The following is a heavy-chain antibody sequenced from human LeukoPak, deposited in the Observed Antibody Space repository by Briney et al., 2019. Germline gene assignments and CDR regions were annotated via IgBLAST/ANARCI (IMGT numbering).Heavy chain of an antibody. CDR1: GFSFSSYE. J-gene: IGHJ6*04. V-gene: IGHV3-48*03. CDR3: AELGITMIGGV. Sequence: GGSLRLSCSASGFSFSSYEMNWVRQAPGKGLEWVSYISSSGSTIYYADSVKGRFTISRDNAKNSLYLQMNSLRAEDTAVYYCAELGITMIGGVWGKGTTVTISS. D-gene: IGHD3-10*02. CDR2: ISSSGSTI.